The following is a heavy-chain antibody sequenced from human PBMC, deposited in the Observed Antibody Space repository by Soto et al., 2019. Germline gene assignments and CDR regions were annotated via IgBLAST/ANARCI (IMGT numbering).Heavy chain of an antibody. D-gene: IGHD3-3*01. V-gene: IGHV4-39*01. CDR1: GGSISSSSYY. CDR2: IYYSGST. CDR3: ASHYDFWSGNWFDP. J-gene: IGHJ5*02. Sequence: QLQLQESGPGLVKPSETLSLTCTVSGGSISSSSYYWGWIRQPPGKGLEWIGSIYYSGSTYYNPSLKSRVTISVDTSKNQFSLKLSSVTAADTAVYYCASHYDFWSGNWFDPWGQGTLVTVSS.